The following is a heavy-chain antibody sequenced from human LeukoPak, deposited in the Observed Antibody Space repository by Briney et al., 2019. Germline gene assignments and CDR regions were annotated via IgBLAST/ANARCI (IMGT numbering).Heavy chain of an antibody. D-gene: IGHD1-26*01. J-gene: IGHJ4*02. V-gene: IGHV1-24*01. Sequence: ASVKVSCKVSGHTLTELSIHWVRQAPGKGLEWMGGFDPEDGERMYAQRFQGRVTMTEDTSTDTAYMELSSLKSEDTAVYYCATDGLVGPTQFDSWGQGTLVTVSS. CDR2: FDPEDGER. CDR1: GHTLTELS. CDR3: ATDGLVGPTQFDS.